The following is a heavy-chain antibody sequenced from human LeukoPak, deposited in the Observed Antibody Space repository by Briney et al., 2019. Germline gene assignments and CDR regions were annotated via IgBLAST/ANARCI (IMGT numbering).Heavy chain of an antibody. CDR1: PYTFNKYY. CDR3: ARDSVELERRNWFDP. CDR2: INPSGRSA. V-gene: IGHV1-46*02. D-gene: IGHD1-1*01. Sequence: ASVKVSRKASPYTFNKYYIHWVRQAPGQGLEWMGVINPSGRSASYAQRFQGRVTMTRDTSTSTVYMDLSSLTSDDTAVYYCARDSVELERRNWFDPWGQGTLVTVSS. J-gene: IGHJ5*02.